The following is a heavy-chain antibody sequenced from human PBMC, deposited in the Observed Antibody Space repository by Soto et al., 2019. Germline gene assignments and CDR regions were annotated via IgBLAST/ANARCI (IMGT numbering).Heavy chain of an antibody. CDR3: ARAGTHNSSIAALPPPYYYYGMDV. CDR1: GFTFSSYT. Sequence: GGSLRLSCAASGFTFSSYTMNWVRQAPGKGLEWVSLISARGGSTYYADSVKGRFTISRDNSKNTLYLQVNSLRAEDTGVYYCARAGTHNSSIAALPPPYYYYGMDVWGQGTTVTVSS. CDR2: ISARGGST. V-gene: IGHV3-23*01. D-gene: IGHD6-6*01. J-gene: IGHJ6*02.